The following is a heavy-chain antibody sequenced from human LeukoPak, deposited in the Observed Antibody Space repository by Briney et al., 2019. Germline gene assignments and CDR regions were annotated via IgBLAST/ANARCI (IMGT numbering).Heavy chain of an antibody. V-gene: IGHV1-46*01. Sequence: ASVKISCKASGYSFTSNYIHWVRQAPGQGLEWMGMIYPRDGSTSYAQKFQGRVTVTRDTSTSTVHMELSGLRSEDTAVYYCARDQEAFDYWGQGTLVTVSS. J-gene: IGHJ4*02. CDR2: IYPRDGST. CDR3: ARDQEAFDY. CDR1: GYSFTSNY.